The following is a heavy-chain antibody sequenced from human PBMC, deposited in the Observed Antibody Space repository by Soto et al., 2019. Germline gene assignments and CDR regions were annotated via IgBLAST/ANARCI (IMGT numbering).Heavy chain of an antibody. CDR2: ISGSGSNT. CDR1: GFTSSSYA. Sequence: EVQLLESGGGLVQPGGSLRLSCAASGFTSSSYAMSWVRQAPGKGLEWVSAISGSGSNTYYADSVKGRFTISRDNSKNQLFLQMTSLRAEDTAVYYFAQALRYFEWFVRPWNVLDVWGRGPTVTVSS. J-gene: IGHJ6*02. CDR3: AQALRYFEWFVRPWNVLDV. D-gene: IGHD3-9*01. V-gene: IGHV3-23*01.